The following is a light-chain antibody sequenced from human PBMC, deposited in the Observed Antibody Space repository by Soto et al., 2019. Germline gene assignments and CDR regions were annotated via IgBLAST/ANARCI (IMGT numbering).Light chain of an antibody. CDR1: EGVSSW. CDR2: GAS. J-gene: IGKJ3*01. V-gene: IGKV1-12*01. Sequence: DIQMTQSPSSVSASVGDRVTITCRASEGVSSWLAWYQQKPGIVPKLLIYGASIRATGIPARFSGSESGTEFTLTISSLQSEDFAVYYCQQYSNWPLTFGPGTKVDIK. CDR3: QQYSNWPLT.